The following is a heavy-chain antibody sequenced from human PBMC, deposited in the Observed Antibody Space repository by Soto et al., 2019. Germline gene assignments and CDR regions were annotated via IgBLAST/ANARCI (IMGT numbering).Heavy chain of an antibody. J-gene: IGHJ3*01. Sequence: EVQVVEPGGGLVQPGGSLRLSCATSDFTISPYWMTWVRQTPGQGLEFVANIKEDGSVTNYVDSVKGRFTISRDNAKNSLYLQMNSLRAEDAAVYYCGTDQWGGAFDLWGRGTTVTVSS. CDR3: GTDQWGGAFDL. CDR1: DFTISPYW. D-gene: IGHD3-10*01. V-gene: IGHV3-7*01. CDR2: IKEDGSVT.